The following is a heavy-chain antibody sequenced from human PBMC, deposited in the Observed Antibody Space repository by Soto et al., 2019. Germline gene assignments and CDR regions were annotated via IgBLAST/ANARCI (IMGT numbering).Heavy chain of an antibody. Sequence: PSETLSLTCAVYGGSFSGYYWSWIRQPPGKGLEWIGEINHSGSTNYNPSLKSRDTISVDTSKNQFSLKLSSVTAADTAVYYCARLGIVVVPAAPQTPFDYWGQGTLVTVSS. CDR2: INHSGST. V-gene: IGHV4-34*01. J-gene: IGHJ4*02. D-gene: IGHD2-2*01. CDR3: ARLGIVVVPAAPQTPFDY. CDR1: GGSFSGYY.